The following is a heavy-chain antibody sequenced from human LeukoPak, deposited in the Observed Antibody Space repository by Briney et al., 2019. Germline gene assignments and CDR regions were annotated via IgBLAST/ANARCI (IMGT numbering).Heavy chain of an antibody. Sequence: GGSLRLSFAASGFTFSDYAMSWVRQAPGKGLEWVSAISGSGGRTYYADSVKGRFTISRDNSKNTLFLQMNNLRAEDTAVYYCAKVYYDSSGSCFDYWCQGTLVTVSS. J-gene: IGHJ4*02. V-gene: IGHV3-23*01. CDR2: ISGSGGRT. CDR1: GFTFSDYA. D-gene: IGHD3-22*01. CDR3: AKVYYDSSGSCFDY.